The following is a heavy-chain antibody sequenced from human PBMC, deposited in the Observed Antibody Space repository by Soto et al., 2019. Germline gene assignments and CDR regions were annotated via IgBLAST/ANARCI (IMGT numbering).Heavy chain of an antibody. CDR1: GGTFSNYA. Sequence: QVQLVQSGAEVKKPGSSVKVSCKASGGTFSNYAISWVRQAPGQGLEWMGGIIPIFGTTNYAQRFQGRVTIXAXKXSSTAYRELSSLRSEDTAVYYCARVSSSWYKDYFDSWGQGTLVTVSS. J-gene: IGHJ4*02. CDR3: ARVSSSWYKDYFDS. D-gene: IGHD6-13*01. CDR2: IIPIFGTT. V-gene: IGHV1-69*14.